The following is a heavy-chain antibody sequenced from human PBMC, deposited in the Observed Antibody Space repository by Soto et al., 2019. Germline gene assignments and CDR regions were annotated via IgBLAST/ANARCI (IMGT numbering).Heavy chain of an antibody. CDR1: GYTFTSYA. CDR3: ATAIADDAFDI. V-gene: IGHV1-3*01. D-gene: IGHD2-2*01. Sequence: ASVKVSCKASGYTFTSYAMHWVRQAPGQRLEWMGWINAGNGNTKYSQKFQGRVTITRDTSARTAYMELSRLRSEDTAVYYCATAIADDAFDIWGRGTMVTVSS. J-gene: IGHJ3*02. CDR2: INAGNGNT.